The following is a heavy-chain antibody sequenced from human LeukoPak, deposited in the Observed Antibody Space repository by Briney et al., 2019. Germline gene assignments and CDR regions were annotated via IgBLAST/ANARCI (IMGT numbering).Heavy chain of an antibody. V-gene: IGHV3-66*01. J-gene: IGHJ4*02. CDR2: IYSGGGT. CDR3: VRDAS. Sequence: PGGSLRLSCAVSGVTVGSNHMSWVRQAPGKGLEWDSAIYSGGGTYYADSVKGRFTLSRDNSKNTLYLQMNSLRAEDTAVYYCVRDASWGQGTLVTVSS. CDR1: GVTVGSNH.